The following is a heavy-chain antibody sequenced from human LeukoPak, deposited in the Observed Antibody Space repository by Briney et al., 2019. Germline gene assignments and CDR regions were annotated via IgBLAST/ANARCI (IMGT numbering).Heavy chain of an antibody. CDR2: IYYSGST. V-gene: IGHV4-39*07. D-gene: IGHD1-7*01. CDR3: ARDPHNWNSRSLYYFDY. J-gene: IGHJ4*02. CDR1: GGSISSSSYY. Sequence: SETLSLTCTVSGGSISSSSYYWGWIRQPPGKGLEWIGSIYYSGSTYYNPSLKSRVTISVDTSKNQFSLKLSSVTAADTAVYYCARDPHNWNSRSLYYFDYWGQGTLVTVSS.